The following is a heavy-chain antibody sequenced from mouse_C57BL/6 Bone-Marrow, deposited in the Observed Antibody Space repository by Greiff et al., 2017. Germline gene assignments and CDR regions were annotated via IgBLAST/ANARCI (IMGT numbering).Heavy chain of an antibody. D-gene: IGHD2-3*01. J-gene: IGHJ3*01. V-gene: IGHV1-64*01. CDR1: GYTFTSYW. CDR2: IHPNSGST. CDR3: ARGNGYYAWFAY. Sequence: VQLQQPGAELVKPGASVKLSCKASGYTFTSYWMHWVKQRPGQGLEWIGMIHPNSGSTNYNEKFKSKATLTVDKSSSTAYMQLSSLTSEDSAVYYCARGNGYYAWFAYWGQGTLVTVSA.